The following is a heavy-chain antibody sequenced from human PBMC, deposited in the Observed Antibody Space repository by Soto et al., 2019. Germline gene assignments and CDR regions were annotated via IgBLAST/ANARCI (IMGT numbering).Heavy chain of an antibody. Sequence: PGESLRLSCAASGFTFSSYSMNWVRQAPGKGLEWVSSISSSSSYIYYADSVKGRFTISRDNAKNSLYLQMNSLRAEDTAVYYCARGIRIAAAVIGWFDPWSQGTLVTVSS. D-gene: IGHD6-13*01. V-gene: IGHV3-21*01. CDR3: ARGIRIAAAVIGWFDP. J-gene: IGHJ5*02. CDR1: GFTFSSYS. CDR2: ISSSSSYI.